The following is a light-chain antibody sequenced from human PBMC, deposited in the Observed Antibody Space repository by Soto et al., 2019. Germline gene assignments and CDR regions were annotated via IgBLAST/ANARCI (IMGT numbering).Light chain of an antibody. CDR1: QSISSNY. V-gene: IGKV3-20*01. CDR2: GAS. J-gene: IGKJ1*01. Sequence: EIVLTQSPGTLSLSPGERATLSCRASQSISSNYLTWYQQKPGQAPGLLIYGASSRATGIPDRFSGSGSGTDFTLTISRLEPEDSEIYYCQQYGSWTFGQGTKVEIK. CDR3: QQYGSWT.